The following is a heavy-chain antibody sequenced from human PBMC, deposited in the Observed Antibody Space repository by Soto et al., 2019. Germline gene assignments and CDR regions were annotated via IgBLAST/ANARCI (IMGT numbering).Heavy chain of an antibody. Sequence: QVQLVESGGGVVQPGRSLRLSCAASGFSFSSYGMQWVRQAPGKGLEGVAVISYDGSNKYYADSVKDRFTIPRDNSNKTLYLQMNSLRADDTAVYYCVAGQYFFDYCGQGTLVTVSS. J-gene: IGHJ4*02. CDR3: VAGQYFFDY. CDR2: ISYDGSNK. V-gene: IGHV3-30*03. D-gene: IGHD6-19*01. CDR1: GFSFSSYG.